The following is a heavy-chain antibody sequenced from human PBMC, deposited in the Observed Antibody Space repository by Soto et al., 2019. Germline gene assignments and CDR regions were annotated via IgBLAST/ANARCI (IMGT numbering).Heavy chain of an antibody. D-gene: IGHD3-22*01. CDR1: GGSISSSSYY. J-gene: IGHJ4*02. CDR2: IYFSGST. V-gene: IGHV4-39*01. Sequence: SETLSLTCTVSGGSISSSSYYWGWIRQPPGKGLEWIGSIYFSGSTYYNPSLKSRVTISVDTSKNQFSLRLSSVTAADTAVYYCAGLKYFHSSDYWGHWGQGTRVTVSS. CDR3: AGLKYFHSSDYWGH.